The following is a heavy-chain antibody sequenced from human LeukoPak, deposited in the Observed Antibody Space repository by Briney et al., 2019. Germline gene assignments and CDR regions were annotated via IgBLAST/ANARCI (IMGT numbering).Heavy chain of an antibody. CDR2: IYYSGST. J-gene: IGHJ3*02. V-gene: IGHV4-39*01. CDR3: ARQAGGSGRITMVRGVIKNAFDI. Sequence: SETLSLTCTVSGGSISSSSYYWGWIRQPPGKGLEWIGSIYYSGSTHYNPSLKSRVTISVDTSKNQFSLKLSSVTAADTAVYYCARQAGGSGRITMVRGVIKNAFDIWGQGTMVTVSS. D-gene: IGHD3-10*01. CDR1: GGSISSSSYY.